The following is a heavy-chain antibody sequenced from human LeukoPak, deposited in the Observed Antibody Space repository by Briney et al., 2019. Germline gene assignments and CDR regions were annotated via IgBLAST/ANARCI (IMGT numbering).Heavy chain of an antibody. CDR3: ARDRSQGWDSSGYYPDAFNI. CDR2: IKQDGSEK. J-gene: IGHJ3*02. D-gene: IGHD3-22*01. Sequence: GGSLRLSCAASGFTFSSYWMSWVRQAPGKGLEWVANIKQDGSEKYYVDSVKGRFTISRDNAKNSLYLQMNSLRAEDTAVYYCARDRSQGWDSSGYYPDAFNIWGQGTMVTVSS. CDR1: GFTFSSYW. V-gene: IGHV3-7*01.